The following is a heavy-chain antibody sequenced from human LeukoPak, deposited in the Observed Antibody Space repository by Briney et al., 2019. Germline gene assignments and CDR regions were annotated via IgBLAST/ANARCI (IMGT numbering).Heavy chain of an antibody. CDR1: GFTFSSYG. Sequence: GGSLRLSCAASGFTFSSYGMLWVRQAPGKGLEWVAVIWYDGSNKYYADSVKGRFTISRDNSKNTLYLQMNSLRAEDTAVYYCAREDIDVVVVAATHHYYYYGMDVWGQGTTVTVSS. J-gene: IGHJ6*02. V-gene: IGHV3-33*01. CDR2: IWYDGSNK. CDR3: AREDIDVVVVAATHHYYYYGMDV. D-gene: IGHD2-15*01.